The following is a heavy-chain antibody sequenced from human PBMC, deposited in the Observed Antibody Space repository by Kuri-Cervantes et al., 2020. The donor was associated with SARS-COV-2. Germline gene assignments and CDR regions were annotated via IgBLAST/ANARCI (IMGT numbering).Heavy chain of an antibody. D-gene: IGHD2-21*01. CDR3: ARIPYSDR. Sequence: GESLKISCAVSGLTVSNNFMTWVRQAPGKGLETVSMFYSNGDTFYADSVRGRFTMSRDNSKNTVYLQMNSLRVEDTAVYYCARIPYSDRWGQGTLVTVSS. CDR2: FYSNGDT. J-gene: IGHJ5*02. V-gene: IGHV3-53*01. CDR1: GLTVSNNF.